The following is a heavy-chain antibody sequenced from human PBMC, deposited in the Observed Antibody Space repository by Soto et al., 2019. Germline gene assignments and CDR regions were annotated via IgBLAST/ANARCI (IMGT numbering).Heavy chain of an antibody. V-gene: IGHV1-8*01. CDR3: AGRADILTGYLNYYYYYYMDV. CDR1: GYTFTSYD. CDR2: MNPNSGNT. Sequence: ASVKVSCKASGYTFTSYDINWVRQATGQGLEWMGWMNPNSGNTGYAQKFQGRVTRTRNTSISTAYMGLSSLGSEDTAVYYCAGRADILTGYLNYYYYYYMDVWGKGTTVTVSS. J-gene: IGHJ6*03. D-gene: IGHD3-9*01.